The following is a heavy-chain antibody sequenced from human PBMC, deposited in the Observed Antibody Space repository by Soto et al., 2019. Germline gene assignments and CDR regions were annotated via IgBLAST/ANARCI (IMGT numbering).Heavy chain of an antibody. Sequence: SETLSLTCAVYGGSFSDHYWSWIRQPPGKGLEWIAEIDHGGSTNYNPSLNRRVTISVDTSKNQFSLKLISVTAADTAVYYCARGSSSSWFRGSSFDYWGQGTLVTVSS. CDR3: ARGSSSSWFRGSSFDY. V-gene: IGHV4-34*01. CDR1: GGSFSDHY. J-gene: IGHJ4*02. CDR2: IDHGGST. D-gene: IGHD6-13*01.